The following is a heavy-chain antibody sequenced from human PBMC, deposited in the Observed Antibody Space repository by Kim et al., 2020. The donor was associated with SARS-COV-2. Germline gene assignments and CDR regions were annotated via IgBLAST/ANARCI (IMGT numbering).Heavy chain of an antibody. Sequence: GSLRLSCAASGFTFSNAWMSWVRQAPGKGLEWVGRIKSKTDGGTTDYAAPVKGRFTISRDDSKNTLYLQMNSLKTEDTAVYYCTTGEWGSLAGGDAFDIWGQGTMVTVSS. CDR1: GFTFSNAW. D-gene: IGHD1-26*01. CDR3: TTGEWGSLAGGDAFDI. CDR2: IKSKTDGGTT. V-gene: IGHV3-15*01. J-gene: IGHJ3*02.